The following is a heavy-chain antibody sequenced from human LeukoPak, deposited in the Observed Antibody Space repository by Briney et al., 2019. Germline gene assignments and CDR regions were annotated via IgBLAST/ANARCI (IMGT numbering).Heavy chain of an antibody. Sequence: GASVKVSCKASGGTFTSYDINWVRQATGQGLEWMGWMNPNSGNTGYAQKFQGRVTMTRNTSISTAYMELSSLRSEDTAVYYCARGPDVDTAMVIWWPSYYYYMDVWGKGTTVTVSS. D-gene: IGHD5-18*01. CDR1: GGTFTSYD. J-gene: IGHJ6*03. CDR2: MNPNSGNT. CDR3: ARGPDVDTAMVIWWPSYYYYMDV. V-gene: IGHV1-8*01.